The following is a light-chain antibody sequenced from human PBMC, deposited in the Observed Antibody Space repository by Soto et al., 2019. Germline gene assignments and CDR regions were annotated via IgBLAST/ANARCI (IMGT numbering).Light chain of an antibody. CDR3: QKYNSALT. J-gene: IGKJ5*01. CDR1: QDISNY. CDR2: SAS. Sequence: DIQMTQSPSSLSSSVGDRITITFLASQDISNYLAWYQQKPGKVPKLLIYSASTLQSGVPSRFSGSGSGTDSTLTISSLQPEDVATYFCQKYNSALTFGQGTRLEIK. V-gene: IGKV1-27*01.